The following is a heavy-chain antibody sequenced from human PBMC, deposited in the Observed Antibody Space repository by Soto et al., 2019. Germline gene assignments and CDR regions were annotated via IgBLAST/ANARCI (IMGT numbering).Heavy chain of an antibody. CDR1: VFTFISCA. CDR3: AKDPTMNLPPNWFDP. V-gene: IGHV3-23*01. CDR2: ISGSGGST. D-gene: IGHD3-22*01. J-gene: IGHJ5*02. Sequence: QTGWSLRLSCASSVFTFISCAMSWVRQAPGKGLEWVSVISGSGGSTYYADSVKGRFTISRDNSKNTLYLQMNSLRAEDTAVYYCAKDPTMNLPPNWFDPWGQGTLVTVSS.